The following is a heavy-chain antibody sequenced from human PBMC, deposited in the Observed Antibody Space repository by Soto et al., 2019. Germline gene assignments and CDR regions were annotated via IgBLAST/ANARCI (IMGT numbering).Heavy chain of an antibody. V-gene: IGHV4-30-4*01. CDR2: IYDSGST. CDR3: AREVIPLTTDWYFDL. CDR1: GGSISGGVGGLYY. J-gene: IGHJ2*01. Sequence: QLQLRESGPGLVKPSETLSLTCTVSGGSISGGVGGLYYWSWIRQPPGKGLEWIGYIYDSGSTYYAPSLKTRVTIAVDPSKNQCSLRLRSVPAADTAVYYCAREVIPLTTDWYFDLWGRGTLVTVSS.